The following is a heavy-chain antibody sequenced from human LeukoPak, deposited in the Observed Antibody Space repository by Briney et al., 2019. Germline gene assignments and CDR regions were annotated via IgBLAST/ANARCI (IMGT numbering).Heavy chain of an antibody. J-gene: IGHJ6*03. CDR2: IIPIFGTA. Sequence: SVKVSCKASGGTFSSYAISWVRQAPGQGLEWMGGIIPIFGTANYAQKFQGRVTITTDESTSTAYMELSSLRSEDTAVYYCARGVIPSSYYDFWSGYYYYVDVWGKGTTVTVSS. V-gene: IGHV1-69*05. CDR3: ARGVIPSSYYDFWSGYYYYVDV. D-gene: IGHD3-3*01. CDR1: GGTFSSYA.